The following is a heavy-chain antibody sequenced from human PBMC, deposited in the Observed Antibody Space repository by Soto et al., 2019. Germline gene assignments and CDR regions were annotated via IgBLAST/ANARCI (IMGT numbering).Heavy chain of an antibody. Sequence: EVQLLVSGGGSVQPGGSLRLSCEVSGFTLTNYSMSWVRQAPGKGLEWVSQISASGDRTYYADSVKGRFTISKDSSKNTLLLQMNSLRGDDSAVYYCEGSWTWGQGTMVTVSS. D-gene: IGHD5-12*01. CDR1: GFTLTNYS. V-gene: IGHV3-23*01. CDR2: ISASGDRT. CDR3: EGSWT. J-gene: IGHJ3*01.